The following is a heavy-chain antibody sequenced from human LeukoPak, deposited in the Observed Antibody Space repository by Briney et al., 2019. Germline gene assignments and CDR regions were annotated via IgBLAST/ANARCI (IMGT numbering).Heavy chain of an antibody. J-gene: IGHJ4*02. CDR3: ASRKLGNDY. Sequence: SETLSLTCTVSSGSISSSTYYWSWIRQSPGKGLEWIGYIYYTGTSYNPSLKSRVTISADTSKNQFSLKLISVTAADTAVYYCASRKLGNDYWGQGTLVTVSS. V-gene: IGHV4-61*01. CDR2: IYYTGT. D-gene: IGHD7-27*01. CDR1: SGSISSSTYY.